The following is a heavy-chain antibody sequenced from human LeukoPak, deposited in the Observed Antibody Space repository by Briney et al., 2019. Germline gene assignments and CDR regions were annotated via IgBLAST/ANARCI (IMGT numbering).Heavy chain of an antibody. CDR1: GGSIISSNYY. V-gene: IGHV4-39*01. CDR3: VSTLRFLPYRRFDY. D-gene: IGHD3-3*01. CDR2: IYQSGSGSS. Sequence: SGTLSLTCSVSGGSIISSNYYWGWIRQPPGKGLEWIGSIYQSGSGSSYYNPSLKSRVTISGDTSKNQFSPRLSSVTAADTAVYYCVSTLRFLPYRRFDYWGQGTLVTVPS. J-gene: IGHJ4*02.